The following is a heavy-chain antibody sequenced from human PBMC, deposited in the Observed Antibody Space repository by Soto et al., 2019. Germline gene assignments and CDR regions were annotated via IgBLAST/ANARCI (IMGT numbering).Heavy chain of an antibody. CDR1: GFTFSNAW. CDR3: IRAAAGLFDN. V-gene: IGHV3-15*01. CDR2: IKSKTDGGTT. J-gene: IGHJ4*02. D-gene: IGHD6-13*01. Sequence: EVQLVESGGDLVKPGGSLRLSCAASGFTFSNAWMSWVRQAPGKGLEWVGRIKSKTDGGTTDYAAPVKGRFTISRDDSKNARHLQINSLKTEDTAAYYCIRAAAGLFDNWGQGTLVTVSS.